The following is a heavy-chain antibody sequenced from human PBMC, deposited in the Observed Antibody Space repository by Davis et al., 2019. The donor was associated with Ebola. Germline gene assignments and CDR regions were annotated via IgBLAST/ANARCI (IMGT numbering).Heavy chain of an antibody. Sequence: SETLSLTCAVSGGFISSGGYSWSWIRQPPGKRLEWTGFVYSSGSTNYNPSLKSRVTISVDTSRNQFSLKLSSVTAADTAVYYCARSYYDSSSFDYWGQGTLVTVSS. D-gene: IGHD3-22*01. V-gene: IGHV4-30-4*07. CDR2: VYSSGST. J-gene: IGHJ4*02. CDR3: ARSYYDSSSFDY. CDR1: GGFISSGGYS.